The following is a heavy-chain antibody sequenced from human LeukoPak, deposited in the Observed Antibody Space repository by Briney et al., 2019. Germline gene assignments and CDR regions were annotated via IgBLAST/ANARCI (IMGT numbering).Heavy chain of an antibody. Sequence: GASVKVSCKASGYTFTGYYMHWVRQAPGQGREGMGWINPNSGGTNYAQKFQGRVTMTRGTSISTAYMELSRLRSDDTAVYYCARGIAAAAGSDYYYMDVWGKGTTVTVSS. V-gene: IGHV1-2*02. J-gene: IGHJ6*03. D-gene: IGHD6-13*01. CDR1: GYTFTGYY. CDR3: ARGIAAAAGSDYYYMDV. CDR2: INPNSGGT.